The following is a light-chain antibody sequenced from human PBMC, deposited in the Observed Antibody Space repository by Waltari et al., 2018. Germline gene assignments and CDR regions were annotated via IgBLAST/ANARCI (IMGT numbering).Light chain of an antibody. J-gene: IGLJ2*01. CDR1: NIGRIS. V-gene: IGLV3-21*04. CDR2: YDR. Sequence: SYVLTKPPSVSVAPGTTARIPCGGNNIGRISVQWYQQRLDQAPFLVTYYDRDRPSRIQDRFPGSKSVNTATLPNCGVEAGYEADFYCQVWDRDSDHVVFGGGTKLTVL. CDR3: QVWDRDSDHVV.